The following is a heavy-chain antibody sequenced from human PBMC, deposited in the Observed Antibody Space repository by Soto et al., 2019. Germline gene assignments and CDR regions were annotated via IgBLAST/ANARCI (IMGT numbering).Heavy chain of an antibody. V-gene: IGHV1-69*06. CDR1: GGTFSSYA. D-gene: IGHD1-26*01. CDR2: IIPIFGTA. J-gene: IGHJ4*02. Sequence: QVQLVQSGAEVKKPGSSVKVSCKASGGTFSSYAISWVRQAPGQALEWMGGIIPIFGTANYAQKFQGRVTITADKSTSTAYMELSSLRSEDTAVYYCARDRLVGATFFGGFDYWGQGPLVTVSS. CDR3: ARDRLVGATFFGGFDY.